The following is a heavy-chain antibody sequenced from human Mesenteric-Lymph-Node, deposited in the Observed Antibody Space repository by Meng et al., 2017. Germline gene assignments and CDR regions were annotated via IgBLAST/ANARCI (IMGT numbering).Heavy chain of an antibody. D-gene: IGHD5/OR15-5a*01. Sequence: GESLKISCAASGFTFSSYAMHWVRQAPGKGLGWVAVISYDGSNKYYADSVKGRFTISRDNSKNTLYLQMNSLRAEDTAVYYCAREPSTLGPTYYFDYWGQGTLVTVSS. J-gene: IGHJ4*02. CDR1: GFTFSSYA. CDR3: AREPSTLGPTYYFDY. CDR2: ISYDGSNK. V-gene: IGHV3-30*01.